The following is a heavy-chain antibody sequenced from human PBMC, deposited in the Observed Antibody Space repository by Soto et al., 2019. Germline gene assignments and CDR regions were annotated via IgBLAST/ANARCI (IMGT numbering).Heavy chain of an antibody. J-gene: IGHJ4*02. CDR1: GYTFTSYA. Sequence: QVQLVQSGAEVKKPGASVKVSCKASGYTFTSYAIHWVRQAPGQRLEWMGWINAGNGNTKYSQKFQGRVTITRDTTASTAYIGLSSLRSEDTAVYYCARGLYNPSDYWGQGTLVTVSS. CDR2: INAGNGNT. CDR3: ARGLYNPSDY. V-gene: IGHV1-3*01. D-gene: IGHD1-20*01.